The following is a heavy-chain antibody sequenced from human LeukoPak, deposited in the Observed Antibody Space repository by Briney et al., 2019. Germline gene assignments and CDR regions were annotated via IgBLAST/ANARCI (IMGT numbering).Heavy chain of an antibody. D-gene: IGHD1-26*01. J-gene: IGHJ4*02. CDR1: GGSISSGDYY. Sequence: SETLSLTCTVSGGSISSGDYYWSWIRQPPGKGLEWIGYIYYSGSTYYNPSLKSRVTISVDTSKNQFSLKLSSVTAADTAVYYCARGSGSYFLFDYWGQGTLVTVSS. V-gene: IGHV4-30-4*02. CDR3: ARGSGSYFLFDY. CDR2: IYYSGST.